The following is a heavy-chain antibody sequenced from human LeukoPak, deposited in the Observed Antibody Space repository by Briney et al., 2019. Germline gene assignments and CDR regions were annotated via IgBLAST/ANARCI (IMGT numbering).Heavy chain of an antibody. D-gene: IGHD2-2*01. Sequence: GGSLRLSCAASGFTFSGYAMTWVRQAPGKGLEWVSAISGSGGSTYYADSVKGRFTISRDNSKNTLYLQMNSLRAEDTAVYYCAKAYNIVVVPAAPAGPDYWGQGTLVTVSS. CDR3: AKAYNIVVVPAAPAGPDY. V-gene: IGHV3-23*01. CDR2: ISGSGGST. CDR1: GFTFSGYA. J-gene: IGHJ4*02.